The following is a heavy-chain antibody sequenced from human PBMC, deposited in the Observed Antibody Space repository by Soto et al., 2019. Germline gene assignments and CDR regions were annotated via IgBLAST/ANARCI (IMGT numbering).Heavy chain of an antibody. CDR3: TSVLRYFDWSDY. CDR2: IKSKTDGGTT. D-gene: IGHD3-9*01. Sequence: PGGSLRLSCAASGFTFSNAWMSWVRQAPGKWLEWVGRIKSKTDGGTTDYAAPVKGRFTISRDDSKNTLYLQMNSLKTEDTAVYYCTSVLRYFDWSDYWCQGXLVTVHS. CDR1: GFTFSNAW. V-gene: IGHV3-15*01. J-gene: IGHJ4*02.